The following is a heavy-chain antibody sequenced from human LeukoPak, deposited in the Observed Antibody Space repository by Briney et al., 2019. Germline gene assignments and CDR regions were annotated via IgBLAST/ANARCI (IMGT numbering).Heavy chain of an antibody. D-gene: IGHD6-13*01. J-gene: IGHJ6*03. CDR3: ARAYSSSFYYYYYMDV. V-gene: IGHV4-34*01. CDR2: INHSGST. CDR1: GGSFSGYY. Sequence: SETLSLTCAVYGGSFSGYYWSWIRQPPGKGLEWIGEINHSGSTNYNPSLKSRVTISVDTSKNQFSLKLSSVTAADTAVHYCARAYSSSFYYYYYMDVWGKGTTVTVSS.